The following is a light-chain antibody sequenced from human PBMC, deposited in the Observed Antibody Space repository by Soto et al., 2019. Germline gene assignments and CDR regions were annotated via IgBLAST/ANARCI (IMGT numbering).Light chain of an antibody. V-gene: IGKV3-20*01. Sequence: EIVLTQSPGSLSLSPGERATLSCRASQSVSSTFFAWYKQRPGQAPRLLMYGSSSRATCIPERFSGSGSGTDFTLTISRLEPEDFAVYYWQQFDSSVTFGQGNKVAIK. CDR2: GSS. CDR1: QSVSSTF. CDR3: QQFDSSVT. J-gene: IGKJ1*01.